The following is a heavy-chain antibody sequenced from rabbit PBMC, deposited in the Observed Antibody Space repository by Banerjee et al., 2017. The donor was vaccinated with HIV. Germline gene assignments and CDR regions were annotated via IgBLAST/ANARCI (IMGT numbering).Heavy chain of an antibody. V-gene: IGHV1S45*01. D-gene: IGHD8-1*01. CDR1: GFTISSNYY. J-gene: IGHJ4*01. CDR2: IYGGASSST. Sequence: QEQLEESGGDLVKPGASLTLTCTASGFTISSNYYMCWVRQAPGKGLEWIGCIYGGASSSTYYASWAKGRFTISKTSSTTVTLQMTSLTAADTATYFCARDFYGGSTYYLNLWGPGTLVTVS. CDR3: ARDFYGGSTYYLNL.